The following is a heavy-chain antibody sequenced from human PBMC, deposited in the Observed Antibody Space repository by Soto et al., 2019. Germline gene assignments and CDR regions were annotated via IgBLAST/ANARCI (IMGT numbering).Heavy chain of an antibody. Sequence: LRLSCATSGFNFAGYAMTWFRQAPGQGLEWVGFTRGKAYGGTTEYAASVRGRFTISRDDSRRVAYLQMDRLRPEDTAVYFCSRGLGAYETMPYYCDSCGQGAMLAGYS. CDR1: GFNFAGYA. CDR3: SRGLGAYETMPYYCDS. V-gene: IGHV3-49*03. D-gene: IGHD3-22*01. CDR2: TRGKAYGGTT. J-gene: IGHJ1*01.